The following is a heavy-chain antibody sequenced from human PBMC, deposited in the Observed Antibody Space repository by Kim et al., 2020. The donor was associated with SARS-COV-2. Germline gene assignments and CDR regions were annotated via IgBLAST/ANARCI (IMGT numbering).Heavy chain of an antibody. CDR1: GYTFTSYS. Sequence: ASVKVSCKTSGYTFTSYSIHWVRQAPGQGLEWMGVINPNGGTTNFAQKFRGRVTMTTDTPTSTVYMDLSSLTSEDTALYYCARVLIGIGEGCWGQGTLFTVSS. J-gene: IGHJ4*02. CDR3: ARVLIGIGEGC. D-gene: IGHD3-10*01. CDR2: INPNGGTT. V-gene: IGHV1-46*01.